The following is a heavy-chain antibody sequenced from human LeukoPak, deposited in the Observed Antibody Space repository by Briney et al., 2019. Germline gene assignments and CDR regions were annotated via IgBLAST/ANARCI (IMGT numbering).Heavy chain of an antibody. CDR2: IYYSGST. Sequence: SETLSLTCTVSGGSFSSSSYYWVRLPPRQGQGLEGIVSIYYSGSTYYNPSLRSRITIYVDTSKTQFSLKLSSVTAADTAVYYCARHDVTAMELDYWGQGTLVTVSS. CDR3: ARHDVTAMELDY. V-gene: IGHV4-39*01. D-gene: IGHD5-18*01. CDR1: GGSFSSSSYY. J-gene: IGHJ4*02.